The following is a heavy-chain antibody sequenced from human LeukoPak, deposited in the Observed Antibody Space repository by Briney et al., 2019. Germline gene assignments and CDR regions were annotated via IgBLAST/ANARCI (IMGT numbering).Heavy chain of an antibody. J-gene: IGHJ6*02. CDR2: ISSSGTTM. V-gene: IGHV3-11*01. CDR3: ARGDYDKYGMDV. CDR1: GFTFSNYY. Sequence: PGGSLRLFCAASGFTFSNYYMSWIRQAPGKGLEWVSYISSSGTTMYYADSVKGRFIISRDNAKNSLFLQMNSLRAEDTAVYYCARGDYDKYGMDVWGQGTTVTVSS.